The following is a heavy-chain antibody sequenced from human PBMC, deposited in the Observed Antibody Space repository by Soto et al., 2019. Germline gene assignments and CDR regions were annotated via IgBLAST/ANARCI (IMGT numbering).Heavy chain of an antibody. Sequence: SVKVSCKASGGTLSSCTLSWVRQAPGQGLEWMGRIIPILGIANYAQKFQGRVTITADKSTSTAYMELSSLRSEDTAVYYCARVNFWSGSTNEYWGQGTLVTVSS. J-gene: IGHJ4*02. D-gene: IGHD3-3*01. V-gene: IGHV1-69*02. CDR3: ARVNFWSGSTNEY. CDR1: GGTLSSCT. CDR2: IIPILGIA.